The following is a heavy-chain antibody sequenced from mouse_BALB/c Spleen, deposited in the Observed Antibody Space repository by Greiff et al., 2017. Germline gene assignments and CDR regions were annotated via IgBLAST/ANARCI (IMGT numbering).Heavy chain of an antibody. CDR1: GFTFSSYG. CDR2: INSNGGST. Sequence: EVKLQESGGGLVQPGGSLKLSCAASGFTFSSYGMSWVRQTPDKRLELVATINSNGGSTYYPDSVKGRFTISRDNAKNTLYLQMSSLKSEDTAMYYCGRDGVGGTWFAYWGQGTLVTVSA. V-gene: IGHV5-6-3*01. J-gene: IGHJ3*01. D-gene: IGHD1-1*01. CDR3: GRDGVGGTWFAY.